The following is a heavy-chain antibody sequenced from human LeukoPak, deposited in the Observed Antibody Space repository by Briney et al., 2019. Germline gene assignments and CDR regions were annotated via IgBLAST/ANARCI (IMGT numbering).Heavy chain of an antibody. CDR2: ISYDGNNK. D-gene: IGHD3-10*01. CDR1: GFTFSSYA. CDR3: ARDQSAVTYYYGSGSLSY. J-gene: IGHJ4*02. Sequence: QPGRSLRLSCAASGFTFSSYAMHWVRQAPGKGLEWVAVISYDGNNKYNADSVKGRSTISRDISKNTLYLQMNSLRAEDTAVYYCARDQSAVTYYYGSGSLSYWGQGTLVTVS. V-gene: IGHV3-30-3*01.